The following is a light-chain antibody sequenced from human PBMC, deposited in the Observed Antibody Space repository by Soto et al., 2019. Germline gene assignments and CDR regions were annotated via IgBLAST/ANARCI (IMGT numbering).Light chain of an antibody. CDR3: QSYDSSLSAWV. J-gene: IGLJ3*02. V-gene: IGLV1-40*01. Sequence: QSALTQPPSVSGAPGQRVTISCTGSSSNIGAGYDVHWYQHLTGTAPKLLIYGNTNRPSGVPDRFSGSKSVTSASLAITGLQGDDEADYYCQSYDSSLSAWVFGGGTKLTVL. CDR2: GNT. CDR1: SSNIGAGYD.